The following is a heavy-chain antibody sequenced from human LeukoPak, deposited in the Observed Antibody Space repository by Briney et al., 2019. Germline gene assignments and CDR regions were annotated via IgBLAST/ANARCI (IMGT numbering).Heavy chain of an antibody. CDR3: ARAVYYDIYWFDP. D-gene: IGHD3-9*01. Sequence: PSQTLSLTCTVSGASISTGNYFWNWIRQPAGRGLEWIGRIYTDGSTNYNPSLKSRVTISVDTSKNQFSLKLSSATAADTAVYYCARAVYYDIYWFDPWGQGTLVTVSS. V-gene: IGHV4-61*02. CDR2: IYTDGST. CDR1: GASISTGNYF. J-gene: IGHJ5*02.